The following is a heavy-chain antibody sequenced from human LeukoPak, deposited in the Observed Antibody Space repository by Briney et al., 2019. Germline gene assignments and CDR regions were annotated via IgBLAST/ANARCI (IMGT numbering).Heavy chain of an antibody. CDR2: IKNKADGGPT. CDR3: ATDRGWTGYPAGY. CDR1: GFTFSSYE. D-gene: IGHD3/OR15-3a*01. V-gene: IGHV3-15*01. Sequence: MSGGSLRLSCAASGFTFSSYEMNWVRQAPGKGLEWVGRIKNKADGGPTDYAAPVKGRFTISRDDSKNTLYLQMNSLKIEDTAVYYCATDRGWTGYPAGYWGLGTLVTVS. J-gene: IGHJ4*02.